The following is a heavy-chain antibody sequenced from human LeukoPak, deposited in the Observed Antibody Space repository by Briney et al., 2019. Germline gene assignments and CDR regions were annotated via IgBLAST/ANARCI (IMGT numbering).Heavy chain of an antibody. CDR2: ISWNSGSI. Sequence: GRSLRLSCAASGFTFDDYAMHWVRQAPGKGLEWVSGISWNSGSIGYADSVKGRFTISRDNAKNSLYLQMNSLRAEDTALYYCAKDSAFYYIDVWGKGTTVIISS. CDR3: AKDSAFYYIDV. CDR1: GFTFDDYA. V-gene: IGHV3-9*01. J-gene: IGHJ6*03.